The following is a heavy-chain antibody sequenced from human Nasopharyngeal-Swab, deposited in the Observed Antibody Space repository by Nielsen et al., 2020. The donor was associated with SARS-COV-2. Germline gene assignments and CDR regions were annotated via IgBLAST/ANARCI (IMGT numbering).Heavy chain of an antibody. D-gene: IGHD4-11*01. V-gene: IGHV4-38-2*01. CDR3: ARRTRYSNYAYYYMDV. CDR2: IYHSGST. Sequence: SQTLSLTCAVSGYSISSGYYWGWIRQSPGKGLEWIGSIYHSGSTYYNPSLKSRVTISVDTSKNQFSLKLSSVTAADTAVYYCARRTRYSNYAYYYMDVWGKGTTVTVSS. J-gene: IGHJ6*03. CDR1: GYSISSGYY.